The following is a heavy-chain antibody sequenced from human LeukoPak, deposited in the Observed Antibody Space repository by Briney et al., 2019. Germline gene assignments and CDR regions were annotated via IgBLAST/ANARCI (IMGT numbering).Heavy chain of an antibody. D-gene: IGHD6-6*01. CDR3: ARDLVGITCR. CDR1: GFTVSSNY. CDR2: IYSGGST. V-gene: IGHV3-53*01. J-gene: IGHJ4*02. Sequence: AGGSLRLSCAASGFTVSSNYMSWVRQAPGKGLEWVSVIYSGGSTYYADSVKGRFTISRDNSKNTPYLQMNSLRAEDTAVYYCARDLVGITCRWGQGTLVTVSS.